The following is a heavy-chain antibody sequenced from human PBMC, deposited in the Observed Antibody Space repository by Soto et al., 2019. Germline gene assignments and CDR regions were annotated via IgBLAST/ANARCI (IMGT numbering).Heavy chain of an antibody. CDR2: ISAYNGNT. CDR3: AREMYSSSSGPFDY. J-gene: IGHJ4*02. V-gene: IGHV1-18*04. Sequence: ASVKVSCKASGYTFTGYYMHWVRQAPGQGLEWMGWISAYNGNTNYAQKLQGRVTMTTDTSTSTAYMELRSLRSDDTAVYYCAREMYSSSSGPFDYWGQGTLVTVSS. D-gene: IGHD6-6*01. CDR1: GYTFTGYY.